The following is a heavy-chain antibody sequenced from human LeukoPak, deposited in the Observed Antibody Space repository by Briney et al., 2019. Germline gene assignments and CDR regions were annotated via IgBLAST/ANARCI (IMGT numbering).Heavy chain of an antibody. J-gene: IGHJ6*02. Sequence: GGSLRLSCAASGFTFSSYAMHWVRQAPGKGLEWVAVISYDGSNKYYADSVKGRFTISRDNSKNTLYLQMNSLRAEDTAVYYCARDLGCCTLGYYYYGMDVWGQGTTVTVSS. CDR2: ISYDGSNK. CDR1: GFTFSSYA. CDR3: ARDLGCCTLGYYYYGMDV. D-gene: IGHD2-8*01. V-gene: IGHV3-30-3*01.